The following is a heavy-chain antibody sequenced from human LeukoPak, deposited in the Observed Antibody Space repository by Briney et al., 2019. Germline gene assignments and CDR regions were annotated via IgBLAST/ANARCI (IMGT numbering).Heavy chain of an antibody. V-gene: IGHV3-30*18. J-gene: IGHJ6*02. D-gene: IGHD6-13*01. Sequence: GRSLRLSCAASGFTFSSYGMHWVRQAPGKGLEWVAVISYDGSNKYYADSVKGRFTISRDNSKNTLYLQMNSLRAKDTAVYYCAKTRAESIAAAGTDYYYGMDVWGQGTTVTVSS. CDR1: GFTFSSYG. CDR2: ISYDGSNK. CDR3: AKTRAESIAAAGTDYYYGMDV.